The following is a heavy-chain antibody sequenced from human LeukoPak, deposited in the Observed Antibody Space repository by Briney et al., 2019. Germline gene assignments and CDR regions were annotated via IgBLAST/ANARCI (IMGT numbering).Heavy chain of an antibody. CDR1: GYTFTSYG. CDR2: ISVDNGNT. J-gene: IGHJ3*02. V-gene: IGHV1-18*01. CDR3: ARDYYDSSGYPDAFDI. D-gene: IGHD3-22*01. Sequence: ASVKVSCKASGYTFTSYGITWVRQAPGQGLEWMGWISVDNGNTNYAQKLQGRVTMTTDTSTSTAYMELRNLRSDDTAVYYCARDYYDSSGYPDAFDIWGQGTMVTVSS.